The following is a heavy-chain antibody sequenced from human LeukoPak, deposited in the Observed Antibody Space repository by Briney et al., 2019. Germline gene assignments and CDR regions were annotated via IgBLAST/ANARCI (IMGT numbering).Heavy chain of an antibody. CDR1: GGTFSSYA. CDR2: IIPIFGTA. Sequence: SVKVSCKASGGTFSSYAISWVRQAPGQGLEWMGGIIPIFGTANYAQKFQGRVTITTDESTSTAYMELSSLRSEDTAVYYCARGSAELMNYYDISGYYSTIDYWGQGTLVTVSS. CDR3: ARGSAELMNYYDISGYYSTIDY. J-gene: IGHJ4*02. D-gene: IGHD3-22*01. V-gene: IGHV1-69*05.